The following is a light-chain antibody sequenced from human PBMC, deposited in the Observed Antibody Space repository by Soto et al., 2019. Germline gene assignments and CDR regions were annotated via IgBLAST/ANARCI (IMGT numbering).Light chain of an antibody. CDR2: DVS. Sequence: EIVLTQSPATLSLSPGDRATLSCRASQSVTSSLAWFQQKPGQAPRLLISDVSRRATAIPARFSGSGSGTDFTITISSLEPEDFAVYYCQQRTSWPTFGGGTKVEIK. J-gene: IGKJ4*01. CDR3: QQRTSWPT. V-gene: IGKV3-11*01. CDR1: QSVTSS.